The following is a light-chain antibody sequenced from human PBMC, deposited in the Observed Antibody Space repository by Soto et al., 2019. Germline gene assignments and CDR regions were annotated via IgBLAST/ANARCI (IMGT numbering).Light chain of an antibody. Sequence: EVVLTQFPATLSLSPGDRAALSCKASQSVHNFLAWYQQRPGQAPRLLIYGASNRAAGSPDRFSGSGSETDFTLTISSLEPEDFAVYYCQQHSNWPPITFGQGTRLYIK. CDR1: QSVHNF. CDR3: QQHSNWPPIT. V-gene: IGKV3-11*01. CDR2: GAS. J-gene: IGKJ5*01.